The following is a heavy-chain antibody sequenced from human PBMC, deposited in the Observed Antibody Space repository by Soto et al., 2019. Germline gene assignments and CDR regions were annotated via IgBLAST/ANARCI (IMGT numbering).Heavy chain of an antibody. V-gene: IGHV3-48*01. Sequence: PVGSLRLSWAASGVTFRSYSMNWVRQAPGQGLEWVSYISSSSSTIYYADSVKGRFTISRDNAKNSLYLQMNSLRAEDTAVYYCARDPSRYYYDSSGSRPYFDYWGQGTLVTVSS. CDR3: ARDPSRYYYDSSGSRPYFDY. CDR1: GVTFRSYS. D-gene: IGHD3-22*01. CDR2: ISSSSSTI. J-gene: IGHJ4*02.